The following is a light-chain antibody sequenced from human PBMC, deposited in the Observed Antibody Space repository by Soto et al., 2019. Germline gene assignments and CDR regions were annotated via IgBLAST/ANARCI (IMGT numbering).Light chain of an antibody. J-gene: IGKJ4*01. CDR3: QQRSNWPLT. V-gene: IGKV3-15*01. Sequence: EIVMTQSPATLSVSPGERATLSCRASQSVSSALAWYQQKPGQAPRLLIYGASTRATGIPARFSGSGSGTEFTLTISSLQSEDLAVYYCQQRSNWPLTFGGGTKVEIK. CDR2: GAS. CDR1: QSVSSA.